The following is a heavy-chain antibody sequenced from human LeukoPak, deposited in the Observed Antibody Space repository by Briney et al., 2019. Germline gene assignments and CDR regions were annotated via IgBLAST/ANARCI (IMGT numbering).Heavy chain of an antibody. CDR1: GGSISTYY. J-gene: IGHJ2*01. CDR2: IFNSGST. Sequence: PSETLSLTCTVSGGSISTYYWSWIRQPPGKGLEWIGNIFNSGSTDYNPSLKSRVTISVNTSKNQISLKLSSVTAADTAVYYCARDKGPYWYFDLWGRGTLVTVPS. CDR3: ARDKGPYWYFDL. V-gene: IGHV4-59*01.